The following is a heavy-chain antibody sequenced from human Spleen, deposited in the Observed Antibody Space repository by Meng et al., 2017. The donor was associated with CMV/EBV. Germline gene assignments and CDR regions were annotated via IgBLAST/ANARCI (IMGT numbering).Heavy chain of an antibody. D-gene: IGHD2-21*01. V-gene: IGHV3-23*01. CDR1: GFTFSNYA. J-gene: IGHJ1*01. CDR2: VSAGGGIR. CDR3: ARGIVVVIATQGEYFQH. Sequence: GESLKISCAASGFTFSNYAMAWVRQAPGKGLEWVSTVSAGGGIRDYADSVKGRFTISRDNSKNTLYLQMNSLRAEDTAVYYCARGIVVVIATQGEYFQHWGQGTLVTVSS.